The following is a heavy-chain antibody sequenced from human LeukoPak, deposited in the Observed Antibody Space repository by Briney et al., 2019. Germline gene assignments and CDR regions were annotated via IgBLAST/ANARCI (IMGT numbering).Heavy chain of an antibody. CDR1: GGSISSSSYY. Sequence: SETLSLTCTVSGGSISSSSYYWGWIRQPPGKGLEWIGSIYYSGSTYYNPSLKSRVTISVDTSKNQFSLKLSSVTAADTAVYYCARVRFGELSYYYYYYMDVWGKGTTVTISS. J-gene: IGHJ6*03. CDR3: ARVRFGELSYYYYYYMDV. D-gene: IGHD3-10*01. V-gene: IGHV4-39*01. CDR2: IYYSGST.